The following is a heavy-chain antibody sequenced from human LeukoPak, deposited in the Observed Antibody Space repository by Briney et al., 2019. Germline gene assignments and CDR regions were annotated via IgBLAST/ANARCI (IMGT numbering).Heavy chain of an antibody. Sequence: GGSLRLSCAASGFTVSSNYMSGVRHAPRGGLEWVSLIYSGGRIFYADSVKGRFIISTDNSKNTLYLQMNSLRAEDTAVYYCASGFSYGKVDYWGQGTLVTVSS. V-gene: IGHV3-66*01. J-gene: IGHJ4*02. D-gene: IGHD5-18*01. CDR3: ASGFSYGKVDY. CDR2: IYSGGRI. CDR1: GFTVSSNY.